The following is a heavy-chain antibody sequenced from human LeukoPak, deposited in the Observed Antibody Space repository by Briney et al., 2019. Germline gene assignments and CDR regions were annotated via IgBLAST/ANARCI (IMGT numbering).Heavy chain of an antibody. V-gene: IGHV4-4*07. D-gene: IGHD3-10*01. CDR3: ARARVIRGVAAFDY. Sequence: SETLSLTCTVSGGSISNYYWAWIRQPAGKGLEWIGRIYTSGSTNYNPSLKSRVTISVDTSKNQFSLKLSSVTAADTAVYYCARARVIRGVAAFDYWGQGTLVTVSS. CDR1: GGSISNYY. J-gene: IGHJ4*02. CDR2: IYTSGST.